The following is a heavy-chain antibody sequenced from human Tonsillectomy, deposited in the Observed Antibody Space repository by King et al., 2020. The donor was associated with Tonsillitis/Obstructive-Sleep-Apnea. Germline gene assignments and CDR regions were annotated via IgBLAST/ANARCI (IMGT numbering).Heavy chain of an antibody. CDR3: ARDNGGGSAFDI. Sequence: QVQLQQWGAGLLKPSETLSLTCGVYGGSFSGYYWSWIRQPPGKGLEGIGEISHTGSTNYNPALKSRVSISVDTSKNQLSLKLSAVTAADTALYYCARDNGGGSAFDIWGQGTMVTVSS. CDR2: ISHTGST. V-gene: IGHV4-34*01. J-gene: IGHJ3*02. CDR1: GGSFSGYY. D-gene: IGHD3-16*01.